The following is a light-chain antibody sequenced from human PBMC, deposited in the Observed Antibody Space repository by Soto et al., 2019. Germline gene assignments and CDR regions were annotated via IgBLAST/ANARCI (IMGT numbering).Light chain of an antibody. J-gene: IGKJ3*01. CDR2: EAA. CDR3: QQRTKWPGT. Sequence: EIMLTQSPATLSLTPGQRGTLSCRASQSVSSYVAWYQHKPGQAPRLLIYEAAKSATGIPARCSGSESGTDFTLTCSGLEPEDVAVYYCQQRTKWPGTFGPGTKVDI. CDR1: QSVSSY. V-gene: IGKV3-11*01.